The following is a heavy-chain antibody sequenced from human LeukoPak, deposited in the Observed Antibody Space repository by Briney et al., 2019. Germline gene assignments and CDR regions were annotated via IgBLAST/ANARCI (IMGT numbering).Heavy chain of an antibody. D-gene: IGHD4-17*01. J-gene: IGHJ4*02. CDR2: INPSGGST. Sequence: ASVKVSCKASVYTFTIYNMRWVRHGPGQGLGWRGIINPSGGSTSYAQKFQGRVNMPRDTSTSSVYMELSSLRSEDTAVYYCARGPYTVTTLFDYWGEGTLVTVSS. CDR3: ARGPYTVTTLFDY. V-gene: IGHV1-46*01. CDR1: VYTFTIYN.